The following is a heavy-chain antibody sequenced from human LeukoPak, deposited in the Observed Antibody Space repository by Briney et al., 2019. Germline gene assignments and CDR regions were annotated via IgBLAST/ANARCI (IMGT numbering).Heavy chain of an antibody. CDR2: ISVYTGNT. Sequence: ASVKVSCKASGYTFTGYYMHWVRQAPGQGLEWMGWISVYTGNTNCAQKLQGRVTMTTDTSTTTAYMELRSLRSDDTAVYYCARDSDITNNYFDSSGHPPGDHWGQGTLVTVST. V-gene: IGHV1-18*04. CDR3: ARDSDITNNYFDSSGHPPGDH. D-gene: IGHD3-22*01. CDR1: GYTFTGYY. J-gene: IGHJ4*02.